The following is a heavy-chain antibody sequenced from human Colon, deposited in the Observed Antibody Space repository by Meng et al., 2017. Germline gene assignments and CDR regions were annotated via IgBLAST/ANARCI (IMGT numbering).Heavy chain of an antibody. Sequence: GESLKISCAASGFSFSNYGMYWVRQAPGKGLEWVSTINRGGENTHYADSVKGRFTISRDNSKNTLYLQMNSLRVEDTPIYYCAKDLGYSDGWTTPTNDDYWGQGTLVTVSS. CDR3: AKDLGYSDGWTTPTNDDY. J-gene: IGHJ4*02. CDR2: INRGGENT. D-gene: IGHD6-19*01. CDR1: GFSFSNYG. V-gene: IGHV3-23*01.